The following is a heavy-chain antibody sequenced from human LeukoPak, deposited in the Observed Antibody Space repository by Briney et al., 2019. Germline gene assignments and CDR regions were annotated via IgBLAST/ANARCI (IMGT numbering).Heavy chain of an antibody. CDR2: INAGTGNT. Sequence: GASVKVSCKASVYTFTAYAMHWVRLAPGQRPEWMGWINAGTGNTRYSQEFQGRVTITRDTSASTAYMELSSLKSEDTAVYYCARGVYGDFYFDFWGQGTLVTVSS. D-gene: IGHD4-17*01. CDR3: ARGVYGDFYFDF. V-gene: IGHV1-3*01. CDR1: VYTFTAYA. J-gene: IGHJ4*02.